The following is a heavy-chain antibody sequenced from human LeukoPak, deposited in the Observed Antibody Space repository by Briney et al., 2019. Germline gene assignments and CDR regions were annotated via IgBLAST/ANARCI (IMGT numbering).Heavy chain of an antibody. Sequence: PGRSLRLSCAASGFTFSSYGMHWVRQAPGKGLEWVAVISYDGSNKYYADSVKGRFTISRDNSKNTLYLQMNGLRAEDTAVYYCARMGRSRYYYYYMDVWGKGTTVTISS. V-gene: IGHV3-30*03. D-gene: IGHD3-10*01. CDR3: ARMGRSRYYYYYMDV. J-gene: IGHJ6*03. CDR2: ISYDGSNK. CDR1: GFTFSSYG.